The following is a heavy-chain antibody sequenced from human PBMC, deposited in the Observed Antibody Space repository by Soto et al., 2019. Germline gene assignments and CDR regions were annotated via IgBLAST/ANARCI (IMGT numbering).Heavy chain of an antibody. J-gene: IGHJ4*02. CDR1: GFTFSTYA. D-gene: IGHD3-10*01. CDR2: ISNDGRNE. Sequence: QVQLVESGGGVVQPGRSLRLSCAASGFTFSTYAIHWVRQAPGKGLEWVAVISNDGRNEYYADSVKGRFTISRDISKKTLYLQMKSLRAEDTGVYYGAKGGDGYSSFFDYWGQGALVTVSS. V-gene: IGHV3-30*18. CDR3: AKGGDGYSSFFDY.